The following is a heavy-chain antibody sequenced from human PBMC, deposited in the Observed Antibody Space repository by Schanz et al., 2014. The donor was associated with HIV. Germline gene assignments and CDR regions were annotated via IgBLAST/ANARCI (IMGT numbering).Heavy chain of an antibody. D-gene: IGHD2-21*01. J-gene: IGHJ4*02. Sequence: QVQLQESGPGLVKPSQTLSLTCTVSGGSISSGGYYWSWIRLPPGKGLEWIGNIDHSGSTYYNPSLKIRAPFSTHMPKTQFPLNLTPVPAADTAVYYCASLYSHFFDNWGQGTLVTVSS. V-gene: IGHV4-30-4*01. CDR1: GGSISSGGYY. CDR3: ASLYSHFFDN. CDR2: IDHSGST.